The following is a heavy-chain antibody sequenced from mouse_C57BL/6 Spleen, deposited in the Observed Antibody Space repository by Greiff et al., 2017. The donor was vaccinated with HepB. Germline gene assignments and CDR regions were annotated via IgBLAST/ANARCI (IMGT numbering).Heavy chain of an antibody. CDR2: IYPGSGST. J-gene: IGHJ4*01. Sequence: QVQLKQPGAELVKPGASVKMSCKASGYTFTSYWITWVKQRPGQGLEWIGDIYPGSGSTNYNEKFKSKATLTVETSSSTAYMQLSSLTSEDSAVYYCARRYAMDYWGQGTSVTVSS. CDR1: GYTFTSYW. V-gene: IGHV1-55*01. CDR3: ARRYAMDY.